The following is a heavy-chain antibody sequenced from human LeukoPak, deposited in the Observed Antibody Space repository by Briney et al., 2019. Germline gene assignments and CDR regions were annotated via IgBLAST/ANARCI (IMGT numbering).Heavy chain of an antibody. CDR3: ARGVWSGYYWKVSLFDY. CDR1: GGSISSGGYY. CDR2: IYYSGST. D-gene: IGHD3-3*01. J-gene: IGHJ4*02. V-gene: IGHV4-31*03. Sequence: SETLSLTCTVSGGSISSGGYYWSWIHQHPGKGLEWIGYIYYSGSTYYNPSLKSRVTISVDTSKNQFSLKLSSVTAADTAVYYCARGVWSGYYWKVSLFDYWGQGTLVTVSS.